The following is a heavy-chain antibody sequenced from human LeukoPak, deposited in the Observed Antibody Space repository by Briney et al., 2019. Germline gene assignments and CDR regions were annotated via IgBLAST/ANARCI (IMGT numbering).Heavy chain of an antibody. CDR3: ARDPPSFYGSGNSRRSVGGY. D-gene: IGHD3-10*01. CDR2: IYSGGST. Sequence: GGSLRLSCAASGFTVSSNYMSWVRQAPGKGLEWVSVIYSGGSTYYADSVKGRFTISRDNSKNTLYLQMNSLRAEDTAVHYCARDPPSFYGSGNSRRSVGGYWGQGTLVTVSS. J-gene: IGHJ4*02. CDR1: GFTVSSNY. V-gene: IGHV3-53*01.